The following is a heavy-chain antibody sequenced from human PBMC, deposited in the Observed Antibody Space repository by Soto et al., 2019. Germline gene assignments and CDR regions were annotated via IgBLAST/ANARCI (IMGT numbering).Heavy chain of an antibody. Sequence: SETLSLTCAVSGYSLSSGYHWGWIRQPPRKGLEWIGTIHHSGTTYYNPSLKSRVTISVDTSKNQFSLKLNSVTAADTAVYYCVRGVGWGHNDYWGQGTLVTVSS. J-gene: IGHJ4*02. CDR3: VRGVGWGHNDY. V-gene: IGHV4-38-2*01. CDR1: GYSLSSGYH. D-gene: IGHD2-21*02. CDR2: IHHSGTT.